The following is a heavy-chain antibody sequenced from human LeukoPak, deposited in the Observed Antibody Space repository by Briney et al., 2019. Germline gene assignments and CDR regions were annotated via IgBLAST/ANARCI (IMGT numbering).Heavy chain of an antibody. Sequence: SETLSLTCTVSGGSISSYYWTWIRQPPGKGLEWIGYIYYTGSTNYNPSLKNRVTISGDTSKRQFSLELNSVTAADAAVYYCARGTYCGGACYYFDYWGQGPLVTVSS. CDR2: IYYTGST. J-gene: IGHJ4*02. CDR3: ARGTYCGGACYYFDY. CDR1: GGSISSYY. V-gene: IGHV4-59*01. D-gene: IGHD2-21*02.